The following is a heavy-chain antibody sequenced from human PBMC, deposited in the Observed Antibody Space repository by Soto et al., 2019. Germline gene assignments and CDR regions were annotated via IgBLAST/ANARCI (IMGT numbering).Heavy chain of an antibody. D-gene: IGHD3-3*01. V-gene: IGHV1-8*01. CDR3: ARERKFDFWRKGLDV. CDR2: MDPNSGGT. CDR1: GYTFTTYD. J-gene: IGHJ6*02. Sequence: ASVKVSCKASGYTFTTYDINWVRQAPGQGLEWLGWMDPNSGGTGYAQNFQGRITMTRNISRNTAHMELSSLQSEDTAVYYCARERKFDFWRKGLDVWGQGTTVTVSS.